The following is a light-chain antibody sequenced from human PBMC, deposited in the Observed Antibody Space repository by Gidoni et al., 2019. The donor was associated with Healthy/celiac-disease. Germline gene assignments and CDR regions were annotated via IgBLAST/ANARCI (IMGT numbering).Light chain of an antibody. Sequence: AIRMTQSPFSLSASVGDRVTITCWASQGISSYLAWYQQKPAKAPKLFIYDASSLQSGVPSRFSGSGSGTDYTLTISSLQPEDFATYYCQQYYSTPPLTFGGXTKVEIK. CDR1: QGISSY. J-gene: IGKJ4*01. CDR2: DAS. CDR3: QQYYSTPPLT. V-gene: IGKV1D-43*01.